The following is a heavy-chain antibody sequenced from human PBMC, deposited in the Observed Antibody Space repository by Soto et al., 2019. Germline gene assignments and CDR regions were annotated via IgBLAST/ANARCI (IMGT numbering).Heavy chain of an antibody. Sequence: GGSLRLSCAASGFTFSSYWMSWVRQAPGKGLEWVANIKQDGSEKYYVDSVKGRFTISRDNAKNSLYLQMNSLRAEDTAVYYCARGIAAAVPNYYYYYYGMDVWGQGTTVTVSS. V-gene: IGHV3-7*05. D-gene: IGHD6-13*01. CDR3: ARGIAAAVPNYYYYYYGMDV. J-gene: IGHJ6*02. CDR2: IKQDGSEK. CDR1: GFTFSSYW.